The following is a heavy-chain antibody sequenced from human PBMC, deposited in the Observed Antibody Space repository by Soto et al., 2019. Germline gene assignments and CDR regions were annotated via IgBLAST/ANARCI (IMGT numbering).Heavy chain of an antibody. J-gene: IGHJ4*02. CDR3: ARDPYSGTCNAKDY. V-gene: IGHV3-48*01. CDR1: GFIFSSYS. CDR2: ISGSSSTI. D-gene: IGHD6-13*01. Sequence: EVQLVESGGGLVQPGGSLRLSCAASGFIFSSYSMNWVRQAPGKGLEWVSYISGSSSTIYYADSVKGRFTISRDNAKDSLFLQMNSLRAEDTAVYYCARDPYSGTCNAKDYWGLGTLVTVSS.